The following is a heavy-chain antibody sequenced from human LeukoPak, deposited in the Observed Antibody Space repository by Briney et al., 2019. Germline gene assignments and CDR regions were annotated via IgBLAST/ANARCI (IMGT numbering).Heavy chain of an antibody. J-gene: IGHJ1*01. V-gene: IGHV4-38-2*01. Sequence: KPSETLSLTCAVSGYSISSGNSWGWIRQPPGKGLEWIGNIYHSGSTSYSPSLKSRATISVDTSKNQFSLKVSSVSAADTAVYFCARGILIWSQGTLVTVSS. CDR1: GYSISSGNS. CDR3: ARGILI. D-gene: IGHD2-15*01. CDR2: IYHSGST.